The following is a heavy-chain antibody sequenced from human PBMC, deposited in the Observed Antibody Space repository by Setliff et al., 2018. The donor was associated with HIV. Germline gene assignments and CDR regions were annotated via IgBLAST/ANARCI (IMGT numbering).Heavy chain of an antibody. CDR3: ARDRGSRSSNYYGPSGY. CDR2: IIPLYGTP. CDR1: GGTLSSNA. V-gene: IGHV1-69*01. D-gene: IGHD3-16*01. Sequence: SCKASGGTLSSNAISWVRQAPGQGLEWMGGIIPLYGTPDFAQKFQGRLIISVDEATSTAYMELSSLRSEDTAVYFCARDRGSRSSNYYGPSGYWGQGTQVTVSS. J-gene: IGHJ4*02.